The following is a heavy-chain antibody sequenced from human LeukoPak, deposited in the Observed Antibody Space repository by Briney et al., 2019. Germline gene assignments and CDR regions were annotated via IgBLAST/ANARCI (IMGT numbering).Heavy chain of an antibody. Sequence: GGSLRLSCAVSGFAVSSTYMTWVRQAPGKGLDWVSVIFSGGSTYYADSVKDKFIISRDNSKNTLYLQMNSLRADDTAVYYCARSVATGLGFSASWGEGTLVTVSS. V-gene: IGHV3-66*01. CDR3: ARSVATGLGFSAS. D-gene: IGHD2-21*02. CDR1: GFAVSSTY. CDR2: IFSGGST. J-gene: IGHJ5*02.